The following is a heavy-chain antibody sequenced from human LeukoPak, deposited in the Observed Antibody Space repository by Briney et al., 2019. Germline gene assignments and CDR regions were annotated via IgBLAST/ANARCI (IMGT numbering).Heavy chain of an antibody. CDR2: IDPSDSYT. D-gene: IGHD4-17*01. Sequence: GESLRISCKASGYSFHNYWITWVRQMPGKGLEWMGRIDPSDSYTNYSPSFQGHVTISADKSIGTAYLQWSRLKASDTAIYYCARHRPDYGDLDYWGQGTLVTVSS. CDR3: ARHRPDYGDLDY. CDR1: GYSFHNYW. J-gene: IGHJ4*02. V-gene: IGHV5-10-1*01.